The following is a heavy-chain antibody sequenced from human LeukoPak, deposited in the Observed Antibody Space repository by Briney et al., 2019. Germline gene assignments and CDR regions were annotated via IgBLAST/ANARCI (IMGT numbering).Heavy chain of an antibody. Sequence: SETLSLTCTVSGGSISSSSYYWGWIRQPPGNGLEWIGSIYYSGSTYYNPSLKSRVTISVDTSKSQLSLKLSSVTAADTAVYYCARGYYDSSGLFDYWGQGTLVTVSS. CDR1: GGSISSSSYY. CDR3: ARGYYDSSGLFDY. CDR2: IYYSGST. D-gene: IGHD3-22*01. V-gene: IGHV4-39*01. J-gene: IGHJ4*02.